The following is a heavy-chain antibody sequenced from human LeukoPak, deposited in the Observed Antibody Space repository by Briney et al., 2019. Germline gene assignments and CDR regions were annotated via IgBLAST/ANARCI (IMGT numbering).Heavy chain of an antibody. CDR1: GFTFSSYE. CDR2: ITSYSTYI. D-gene: IGHD3-16*01. CDR3: ARDPWGFDL. J-gene: IGHJ4*02. Sequence: GGSLRLSCAASGFTFSSYEMNWVRQAPGKGLEWVSSITSYSTYISYGDSVKGRFTISRDNSKNSLYLHMNSLKVEDTAVYYCARDPWGFDLWGQGTLVTVSS. V-gene: IGHV3-21*01.